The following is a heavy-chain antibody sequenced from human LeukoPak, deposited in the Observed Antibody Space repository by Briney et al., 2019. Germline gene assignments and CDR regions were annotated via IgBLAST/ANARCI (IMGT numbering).Heavy chain of an antibody. CDR3: AKDLSWWAAADH. CDR1: GFTLSGNA. Sequence: GGSLRLSCAASGFTLSGNAMSWVRQAPGRGLEWVSGVGGDDRTHYADSVRGRFTISRDNSMNTVSLDMNRLRVEDTAVYYWAKDLSWWAAADHWGQGALVTVPS. V-gene: IGHV3-23*01. CDR2: VGGDDRT. D-gene: IGHD2-15*01. J-gene: IGHJ1*01.